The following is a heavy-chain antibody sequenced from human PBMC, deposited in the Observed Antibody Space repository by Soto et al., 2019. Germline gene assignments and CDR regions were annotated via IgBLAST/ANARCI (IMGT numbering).Heavy chain of an antibody. J-gene: IGHJ6*02. CDR2: INHSGRT. CDR3: ARGGPYDWDAMDI. V-gene: IGHV4-34*01. D-gene: IGHD5-12*01. CDR1: GGSFSGYY. Sequence: SETLSLTCAVHGGSFSGYYWSWIRQPPGKGLEWIGEINHSGRTNYNPSLKSRVTISVDTSKSQFSLKLSSVTAADTAVFYCARGGPYDWDAMDIWGQGTKVTVSS.